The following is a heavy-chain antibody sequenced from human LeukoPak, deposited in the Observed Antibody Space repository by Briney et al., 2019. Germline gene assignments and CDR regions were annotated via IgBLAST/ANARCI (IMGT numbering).Heavy chain of an antibody. V-gene: IGHV1-2*02. CDR3: AREYSASEH. CDR2: IDPYTGNT. D-gene: IGHD5-12*01. Sequence: ASVKVSCKSSGGSFSNYAIDWVRQAPGQGLEWMAWIDPYTGNTHYAQKFQGRITVTRDTSVSTTYMELSWLTSDDTARYYCAREYSASEHWGQGTLVTVSS. CDR1: GGSFSNYA. J-gene: IGHJ4*02.